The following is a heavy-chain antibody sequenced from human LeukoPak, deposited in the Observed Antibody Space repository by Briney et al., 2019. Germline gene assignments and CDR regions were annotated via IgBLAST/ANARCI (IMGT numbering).Heavy chain of an antibody. CDR3: AGTGSYYFDY. CDR1: GYTFTSYD. CDR2: INPNSGGT. J-gene: IGHJ4*02. Sequence: ASVKVSCKASGYTFTSYDIHWVRQAPGQGLEWMGWINPNSGGTNYAQKFQGRVTMTRDTSISTAYMELSRLRSDDTAVYYCAGTGSYYFDYWGQGTLVTVSS. V-gene: IGHV1-2*02. D-gene: IGHD1-26*01.